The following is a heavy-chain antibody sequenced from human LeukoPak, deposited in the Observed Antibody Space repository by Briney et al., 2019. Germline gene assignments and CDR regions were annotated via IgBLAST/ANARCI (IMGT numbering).Heavy chain of an antibody. J-gene: IGHJ3*02. D-gene: IGHD3-10*01. CDR2: IYYSGST. V-gene: IGHV4-31*03. CDR1: GGSISSGGYY. Sequence: SETLSLTCTVSGGSISSGGYYWSWIRQHPGKGLEWIGYIYYSGSTYYNPSLKSRVTISVDTSKNQFSLKLSSVTAADTAVYYCATMVRGVIWAFDIWGQGTMVTVSS. CDR3: ATMVRGVIWAFDI.